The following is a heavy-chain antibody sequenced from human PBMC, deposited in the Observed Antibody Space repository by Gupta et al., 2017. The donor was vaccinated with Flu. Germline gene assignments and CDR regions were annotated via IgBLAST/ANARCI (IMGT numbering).Heavy chain of an antibody. CDR1: GFSFSSYC. D-gene: IGHD2-21*02. CDR3: ARDSSPYCGGDCYSDAFDI. CDR2: IKQDGSDK. Sequence: EVQLVESGRGLVQPGGSLRLSCAASGFSFSSYCMPWVRQAPGKGLEWVANIKQDGSDKYYVDSVKGRFTISRDNAKNSLYLQVNSLRAEDTAVYYCARDSSPYCGGDCYSDAFDIWGQGTMVTVSS. J-gene: IGHJ3*02. V-gene: IGHV3-7*01.